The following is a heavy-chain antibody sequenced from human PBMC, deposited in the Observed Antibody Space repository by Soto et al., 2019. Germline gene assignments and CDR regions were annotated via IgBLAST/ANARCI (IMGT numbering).Heavy chain of an antibody. J-gene: IGHJ4*02. D-gene: IGHD3-3*01. CDR1: GGSISSSSYY. Sequence: SETLSLTCTVSGGSISSSSYYWGWIRQPPGKGLEWIGSIYYSGSTYYNPSLKSRVTISVDTSKNQFSLKLSSVTAADTAVYYCARTYYDFWSANFDYWGQGTLVTVSS. V-gene: IGHV4-39*01. CDR2: IYYSGST. CDR3: ARTYYDFWSANFDY.